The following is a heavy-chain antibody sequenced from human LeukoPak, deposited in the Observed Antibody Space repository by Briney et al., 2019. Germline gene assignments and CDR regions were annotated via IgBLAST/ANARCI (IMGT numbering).Heavy chain of an antibody. Sequence: GGSLRLSCAASGFTFSTYYMTWVRQAPGRGLEWVAVIKPDGSEKYYVDSVMGRFTISRDNAKNPLFLQMNTLRAEDTALYYCARGLYSSSPWGQGTLVTVSS. V-gene: IGHV3-7*01. J-gene: IGHJ5*02. CDR3: ARGLYSSSP. D-gene: IGHD6-13*01. CDR1: GFTFSTYY. CDR2: IKPDGSEK.